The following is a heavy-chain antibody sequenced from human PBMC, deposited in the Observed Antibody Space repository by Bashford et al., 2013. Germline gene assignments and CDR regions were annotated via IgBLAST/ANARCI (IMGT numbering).Heavy chain of an antibody. CDR3: ARPAERLIAPPGHDAFDI. CDR1: GGSFSSYA. CDR2: VIPLFGTA. Sequence: SVKVSCKASGGSFSSYAISWVRQAPGQGLEWMGGVIPLFGTANYAQKFQGRVTITADESTNSVYMELRSLRSEDTAVYFCARPAERLIAPPGHDAFDIWGQGTMVTVSS. D-gene: IGHD3-16*01. V-gene: IGHV1-69*13. J-gene: IGHJ3*02.